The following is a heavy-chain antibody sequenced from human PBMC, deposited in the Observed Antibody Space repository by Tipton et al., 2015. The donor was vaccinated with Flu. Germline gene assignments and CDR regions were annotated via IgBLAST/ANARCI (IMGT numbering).Heavy chain of an antibody. CDR2: TYHSGHT. J-gene: IGHJ4*02. V-gene: IGHV4-30-4*01. Sequence: TLSLTCSVSGASIARGDYYWSWIRQSPGKGLEWIGNTYHSGHTDYSPSLKSRVDITVDTSKNHFGLRLTSVTAADTAVYFCARAEMTMLHLDYWGQGILVSVSS. D-gene: IGHD1-14*01. CDR3: ARAEMTMLHLDY. CDR1: GASIARGDYY.